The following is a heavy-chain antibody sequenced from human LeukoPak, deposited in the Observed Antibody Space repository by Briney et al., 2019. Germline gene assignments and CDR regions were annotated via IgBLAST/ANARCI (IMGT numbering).Heavy chain of an antibody. CDR2: IDGSGNT. J-gene: IGHJ5*01. D-gene: IGHD2-15*01. CDR3: ARLSRYCSGGSCNGENWLDS. V-gene: IGHV4-59*01. CDR1: GGSISGYY. Sequence: PSETLSLTCSVSGGSISGYYWSWVRQPPGKGLEWIGYIDGSGNTKYNPSLKSRVTISVATSTNQFSLKLNSVTAADTAGYYCARLSRYCSGGSCNGENWLDSWGQGTLVTVSS.